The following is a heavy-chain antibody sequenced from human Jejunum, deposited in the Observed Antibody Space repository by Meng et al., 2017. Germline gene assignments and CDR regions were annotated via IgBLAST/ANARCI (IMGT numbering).Heavy chain of an antibody. CDR3: AKLVPY. CDR1: GFTFSSSA. Sequence: GESLKISCAASGFTFSSSAMSWVRQAPGKGLEWVSSINTDGNTYYADSVKGRFTISRDNSKNTLYLQMSSLRAEDTALYYCAKLVPYWGQGTLVTVSS. CDR2: INTDGNT. V-gene: IGHV3-23*01. D-gene: IGHD2-21*01. J-gene: IGHJ4*02.